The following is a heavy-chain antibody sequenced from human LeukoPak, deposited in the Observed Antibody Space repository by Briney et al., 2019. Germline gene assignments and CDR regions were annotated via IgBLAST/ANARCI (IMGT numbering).Heavy chain of an antibody. CDR2: ISDSRSST. CDR3: AKAGAVGYYFDY. Sequence: PGGSLRLSCAASGFTFNNYVMSWVRQAPGKGLEWVSDISDSRSSTYYADSIKSRFTISRDNSKNTLYLQMNSLRAEDTAVYYCAKAGAVGYYFDYWGQGTLVTVSS. D-gene: IGHD3-10*01. CDR1: GFTFNNYV. V-gene: IGHV3-23*01. J-gene: IGHJ4*02.